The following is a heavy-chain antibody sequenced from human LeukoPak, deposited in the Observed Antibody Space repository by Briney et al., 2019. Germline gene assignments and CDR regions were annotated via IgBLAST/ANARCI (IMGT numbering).Heavy chain of an antibody. CDR1: GFRSDVYA. J-gene: IGHJ4*02. V-gene: IGHV3-9*02. D-gene: IGHD6-19*01. CDR3: PKDIKGGWHYFDY. CDR2: ISRNNSIA. Sequence: SLRLSCAPSGFRSDVYAMRWVRQAPGEGLEWVSGISRNNSIANYVDSVKGRFTIATDHATNSPYLRIARLLAEDTALSYWPKDIKGGWHYFDYWGQGTLVTVSS.